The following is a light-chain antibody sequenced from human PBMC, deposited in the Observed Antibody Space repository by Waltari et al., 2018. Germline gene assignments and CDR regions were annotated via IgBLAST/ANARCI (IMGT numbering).Light chain of an antibody. CDR3: CSYAGTYTLV. Sequence: QSAVTQPRSVSGSPGQSVTISCTGTGSDVGGYNYVSWYQQPPGKAPKLIIYDVSKRPSGVPDRFSVSKSGNTASLTISGLQAEDEADYYCCSYAGTYTLVFGGGTKLTVL. V-gene: IGLV2-11*01. CDR1: GSDVGGYNY. CDR2: DVS. J-gene: IGLJ2*01.